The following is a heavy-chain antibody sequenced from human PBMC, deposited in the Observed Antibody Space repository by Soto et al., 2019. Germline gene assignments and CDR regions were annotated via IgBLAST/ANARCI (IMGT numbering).Heavy chain of an antibody. J-gene: IGHJ4*02. Sequence: GGSLRLSCAASGFTFSNAWMSWVRQAPGKGLEWVGRIKSKTDGGTTDYAAPVKGRFTISRDDSKNTLYLQMNSLKTEDTAVYYCTTGLVLLWFGELTNFDYWGQGTLVTV. V-gene: IGHV3-15*01. CDR2: IKSKTDGGTT. CDR3: TTGLVLLWFGELTNFDY. D-gene: IGHD3-10*01. CDR1: GFTFSNAW.